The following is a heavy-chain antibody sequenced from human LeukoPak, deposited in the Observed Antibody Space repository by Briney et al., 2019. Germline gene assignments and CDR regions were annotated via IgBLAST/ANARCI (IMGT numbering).Heavy chain of an antibody. J-gene: IGHJ6*04. CDR3: ARDQGTGGDV. Sequence: ASVKVSCKASEYTFTSYYMHWVRQAPGQGLEWMGRINPNSGGTNYAQKFQGRVTMTRDTSISTAYMELSRLRSDDTAIYYCARDQGTGGDVWGKGTTVTVSS. D-gene: IGHD1-1*01. CDR2: INPNSGGT. V-gene: IGHV1-2*06. CDR1: EYTFTSYY.